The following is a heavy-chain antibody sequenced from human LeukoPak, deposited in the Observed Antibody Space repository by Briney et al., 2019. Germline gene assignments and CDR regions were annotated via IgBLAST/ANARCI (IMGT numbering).Heavy chain of an antibody. J-gene: IGHJ5*02. V-gene: IGHV3-33*08. CDR2: ISFDGSNK. CDR1: GFTFNNYG. CDR3: ARENFDP. Sequence: GGSLRLSCAASGFTFNNYGMHWVRQAPGKGLEWVAVISFDGSNKNYADSVKGRFTITRDNAKNMVYLQMNSLRGEDTAVYYCARENFDPWGQGTQVTVSS.